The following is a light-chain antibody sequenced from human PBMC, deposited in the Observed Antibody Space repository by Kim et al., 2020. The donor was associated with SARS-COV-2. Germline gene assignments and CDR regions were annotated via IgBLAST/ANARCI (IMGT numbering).Light chain of an antibody. CDR3: QQYAWAPLN. Sequence: SPGQRATLACKASQGVGNNYLAWYQQKPGRSPTLLIYNASSRVTGVADRFAGSGSGTDFTLTVSRLEPEDFAVYYCQQYAWAPLNFGGGTKVDIK. CDR1: QGVGNNY. J-gene: IGKJ4*01. CDR2: NAS. V-gene: IGKV3-20*01.